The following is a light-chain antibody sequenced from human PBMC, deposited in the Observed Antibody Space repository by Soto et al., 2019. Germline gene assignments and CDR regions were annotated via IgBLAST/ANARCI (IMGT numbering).Light chain of an antibody. Sequence: QSVLTQPASLSGSPGQSITISCTGTTSDVGSYNLVSWYQQHPGKAPKLMIYEVSKRPSGVSNRFSGSKSGNTASLTISGLQAEDEADYYCCSYAGSRRVFGGGTKLTVL. CDR2: EVS. V-gene: IGLV2-23*02. J-gene: IGLJ2*01. CDR3: CSYAGSRRV. CDR1: TSDVGSYNL.